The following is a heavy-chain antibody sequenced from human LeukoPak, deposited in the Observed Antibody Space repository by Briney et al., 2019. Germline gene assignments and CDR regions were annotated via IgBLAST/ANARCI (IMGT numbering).Heavy chain of an antibody. Sequence: PSETLSLTCTVSGGSISSYYWSWIRQPAGKGLEWVGRIDTSGNTNYKPSLKSRVTMSVDTSKNQFSLKLNSVTAADTAVYYCARVSSSWYQDWYFDLWGRGTLVTVSS. V-gene: IGHV4-4*07. CDR3: ARVSSSWYQDWYFDL. CDR1: GGSISSYY. CDR2: IDTSGNT. D-gene: IGHD6-13*01. J-gene: IGHJ2*01.